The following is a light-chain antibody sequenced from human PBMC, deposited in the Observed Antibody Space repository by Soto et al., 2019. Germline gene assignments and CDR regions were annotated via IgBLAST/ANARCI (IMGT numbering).Light chain of an antibody. J-gene: IGLJ3*02. Sequence: QSALTQPASVSGSPGQSITISCTGTSSDVGGYNYVSWYQQHPGKSPKLMIYDVSNLPSVVSNRFSCSKSGNTASLTISGLQAEDEADYYCSSFTRSTTWVFGGGTKLTVL. V-gene: IGLV2-14*03. CDR3: SSFTRSTTWV. CDR2: DVS. CDR1: SSDVGGYNY.